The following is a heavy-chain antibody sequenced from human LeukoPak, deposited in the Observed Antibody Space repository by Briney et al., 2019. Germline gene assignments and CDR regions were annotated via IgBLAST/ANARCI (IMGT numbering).Heavy chain of an antibody. CDR1: GYTLTGYY. CDR3: ARGPDFSMVRGPTGFYYYMDV. CDR2: IKPNSGGT. J-gene: IGHJ6*03. Sequence: ASVTVSCKASGYTLTGYYMHWVRQAPGQGLEWMGWIKPNSGGTKYAQKFKGRVTMTRDTSISTVYMELSRLRSDDTAVYYCARGPDFSMVRGPTGFYYYMDVWGKGTTVTVSS. D-gene: IGHD3-10*01. V-gene: IGHV1-2*02.